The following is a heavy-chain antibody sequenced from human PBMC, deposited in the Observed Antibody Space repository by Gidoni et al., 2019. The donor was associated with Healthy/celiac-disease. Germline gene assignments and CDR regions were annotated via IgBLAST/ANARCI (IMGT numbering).Heavy chain of an antibody. Sequence: QVQLVESGGGVVQPGRSLRLSCAASGFTFSSYARHWVRQAPGKGLEWVAVISYDGSNKYYADSVKGRFTISRDNSKNTLYLQMNSLRAEDTAVYYCARDAFYYDSSGYYFDYWGQGTLVTVSS. D-gene: IGHD3-22*01. CDR3: ARDAFYYDSSGYYFDY. J-gene: IGHJ4*02. CDR1: GFTFSSYA. V-gene: IGHV3-30*04. CDR2: ISYDGSNK.